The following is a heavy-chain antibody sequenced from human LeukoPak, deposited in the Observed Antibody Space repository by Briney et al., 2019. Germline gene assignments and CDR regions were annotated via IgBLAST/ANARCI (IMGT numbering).Heavy chain of an antibody. J-gene: IGHJ6*03. Sequence: PGGSLRLSCAASGFTFSSYGMNWVRQAPGKGLEWVSSISSSSSYIYYADSVKGRFTISRDNAKNSLYLQMNSLRAEDTAVYYCARGGGGYNYYYYYYMDVWGKGTTVTVSS. V-gene: IGHV3-21*01. D-gene: IGHD3-22*01. CDR1: GFTFSSYG. CDR3: ARGGGGYNYYYYYYMDV. CDR2: ISSSSSYI.